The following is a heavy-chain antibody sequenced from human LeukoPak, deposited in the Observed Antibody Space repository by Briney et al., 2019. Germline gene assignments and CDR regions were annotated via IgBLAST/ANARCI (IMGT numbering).Heavy chain of an antibody. Sequence: GGSLRLSCVASGFTFSNYNMNWVRKAPGKVLEWVSNIRYSGVTMYYADSVKGRFTISRDNARNSLYLQMNSLRDEDTAVYYCVRDYDYAPDYWGQGTLVTVSS. V-gene: IGHV3-48*02. CDR2: IRYSGVTM. D-gene: IGHD4-17*01. CDR3: VRDYDYAPDY. CDR1: GFTFSNYN. J-gene: IGHJ4*02.